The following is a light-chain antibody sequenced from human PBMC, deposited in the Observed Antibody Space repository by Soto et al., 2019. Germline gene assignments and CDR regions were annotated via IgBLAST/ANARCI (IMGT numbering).Light chain of an antibody. Sequence: LAQPPSASGSPGQSVTISCTGTSSDVGAYNYVSWYQQLPGKTPKLIIYEVNKRPSGVPDRFSGSKSGNTASLTVFGLQAEDEADYYCTSYAGTYSFFYVFGTGTKVTVL. CDR1: SSDVGAYNY. J-gene: IGLJ1*01. CDR2: EVN. CDR3: TSYAGTYSFFYV. V-gene: IGLV2-8*01.